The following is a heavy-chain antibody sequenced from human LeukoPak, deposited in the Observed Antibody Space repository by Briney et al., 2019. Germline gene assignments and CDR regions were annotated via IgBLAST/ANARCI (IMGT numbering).Heavy chain of an antibody. Sequence: GASVKVSCKVSGYTLTELSMHWVRQAPGKGLEWMGGLDPEDGETIYAQKFQGRVTMTEDTSTDTAYMELSSLRSEDTAVYYCATDSARPEMNYYYYMDVWGKGTTVTVSS. CDR1: GYTLTELS. D-gene: IGHD6-6*01. V-gene: IGHV1-24*01. CDR2: LDPEDGET. J-gene: IGHJ6*03. CDR3: ATDSARPEMNYYYYMDV.